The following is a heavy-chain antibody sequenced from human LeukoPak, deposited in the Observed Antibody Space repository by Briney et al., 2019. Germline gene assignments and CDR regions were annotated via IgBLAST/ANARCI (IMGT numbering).Heavy chain of an antibody. D-gene: IGHD3-10*01. Sequence: PGGSLRLSCAASGFTFSSYGMHWVRQAPGKGLEWVAFIRYDGSNKYYADSVKGRFTISRDNSKNTLYLQMNSLRAEDTAVYYCAKVGLLWFGPNYYMDVWGKGTTVTISS. CDR1: GFTFSSYG. CDR3: AKVGLLWFGPNYYMDV. CDR2: IRYDGSNK. J-gene: IGHJ6*03. V-gene: IGHV3-30*02.